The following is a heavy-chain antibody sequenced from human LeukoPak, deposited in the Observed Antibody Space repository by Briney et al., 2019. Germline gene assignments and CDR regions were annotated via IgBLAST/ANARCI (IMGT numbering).Heavy chain of an antibody. D-gene: IGHD3-3*01. CDR3: ARDGSLYYDFWSGYSRSGYYYYYYMDV. V-gene: IGHV4-39*07. Sequence: PSETLSLTCTVSGGSISSSSYYWGWIRQPPGKGLEWIGSLYYSGSTYYNPSLKSRVTISVDTSKNQFSLKLSSVTAAGTAVYYCARDGSLYYDFWSGYSRSGYYYYYYMDVWGKGTTVTVSS. J-gene: IGHJ6*03. CDR1: GGSISSSSYY. CDR2: LYYSGST.